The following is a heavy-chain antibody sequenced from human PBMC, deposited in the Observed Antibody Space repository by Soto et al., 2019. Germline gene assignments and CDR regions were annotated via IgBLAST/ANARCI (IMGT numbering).Heavy chain of an antibody. CDR1: GYTFTSYA. Sequence: GASVKVSCKASGYTFTSYAMHWVRQAPGQRLEWMGWINAGNGNTKYSQKFQGRVTITRDTSASTAYMELSSLRSEDTAVYYCARVFITMVRGGRWFDPWGQGTLVTVSS. J-gene: IGHJ5*02. CDR3: ARVFITMVRGGRWFDP. D-gene: IGHD3-10*01. V-gene: IGHV1-3*01. CDR2: INAGNGNT.